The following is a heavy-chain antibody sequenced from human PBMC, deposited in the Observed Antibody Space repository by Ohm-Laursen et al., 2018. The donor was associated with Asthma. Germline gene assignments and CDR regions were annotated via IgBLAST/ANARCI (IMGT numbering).Heavy chain of an antibody. CDR1: GGTFSSYA. Sequence: SVKVSCKASGGTFSSYAISWVRQAPGQGLEWMGGIIPIFGTANYAQKFQGRVTITADESTSTAYMELSSLRSEDTAVYYCARTIVAGRDYYYYGMDVWGQGTTVTVSS. CDR2: IIPIFGTA. CDR3: ARTIVAGRDYYYYGMDV. V-gene: IGHV1-69*13. J-gene: IGHJ6*02. D-gene: IGHD6-19*01.